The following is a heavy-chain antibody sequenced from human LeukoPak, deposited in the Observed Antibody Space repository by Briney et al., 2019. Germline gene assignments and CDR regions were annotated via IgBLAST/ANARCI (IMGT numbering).Heavy chain of an antibody. CDR3: AREGGKRGGVVPAAIDY. CDR2: INHSGST. D-gene: IGHD2-2*01. CDR1: GGSFSGYY. Sequence: PSETLSLTCAVYGGSFSGYYWSWIRQPPGKGLEWIGEINHSGSTNYNPSLKSRVTISVDTSKNQFSLQLNSVTPEDTAVYYCAREGGKRGGVVPAAIDYWGQGTLVTVSS. V-gene: IGHV4-34*01. J-gene: IGHJ4*02.